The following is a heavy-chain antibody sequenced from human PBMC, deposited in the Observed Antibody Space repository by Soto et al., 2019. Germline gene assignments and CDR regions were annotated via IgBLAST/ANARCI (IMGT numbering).Heavy chain of an antibody. CDR2: INSDGSST. V-gene: IGHV3-74*01. CDR3: ARDSTVGYGMDV. Sequence: VGSLRLSCAASGFTFSSYWMHWVRQAPGKGLVWVSRINSDGSSTSYADSVKGRFTISRDNAKNTLYLQMSSLRAEDTAVYYCARDSTVGYGMDVWGQGTTVTVSS. D-gene: IGHD4-17*01. J-gene: IGHJ6*02. CDR1: GFTFSSYW.